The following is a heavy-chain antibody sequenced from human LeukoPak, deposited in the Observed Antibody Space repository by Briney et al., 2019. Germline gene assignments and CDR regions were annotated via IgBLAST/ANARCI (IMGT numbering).Heavy chain of an antibody. CDR1: GLSFSSYG. V-gene: IGHV3-30*18. CDR3: AKGIYSSGSYSHFDY. J-gene: IGHJ4*02. CDR2: IAYDGNNK. Sequence: GGSLRLSCAASGLSFSSYGMHWVRQAPGKGLEWVAVIAYDGNNKFYGDSVKGRFTISRDNSKNTLYLQMNSLRAEDTAVYYCAKGIYSSGSYSHFDYWGQGTLVTVSS. D-gene: IGHD3-10*01.